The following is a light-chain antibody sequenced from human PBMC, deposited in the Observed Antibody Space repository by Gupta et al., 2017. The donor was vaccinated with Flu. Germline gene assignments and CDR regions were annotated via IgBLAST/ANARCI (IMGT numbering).Light chain of an antibody. CDR3: QQRENWPDT. Sequence: GETATLSCRASQSVYSNLAWHQQKAGQAPRLLIYDASKRATDTPARFSGSGSGTDFTLTITSLEPEDAGVYYCQQRENWPDTFGQGTKLEIK. J-gene: IGKJ2*01. CDR2: DAS. CDR1: QSVYSN. V-gene: IGKV3-11*01.